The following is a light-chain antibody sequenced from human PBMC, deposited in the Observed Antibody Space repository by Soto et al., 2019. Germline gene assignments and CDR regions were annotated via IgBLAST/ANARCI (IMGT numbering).Light chain of an antibody. CDR3: SAYSAGSTPVL. Sequence: QSVLTQPASVSGYPGQSITISCTGTSSDVGSTFNYVSWYQHHPGKAPRLTMSDVNNRPSGVSDRFSCSKSGNTASLTISGLQAEDEDDYFCSAYSAGSTPVLFGGGTKLTVL. CDR2: DVN. CDR1: SSDVGSTFNY. V-gene: IGLV2-14*03. J-gene: IGLJ3*02.